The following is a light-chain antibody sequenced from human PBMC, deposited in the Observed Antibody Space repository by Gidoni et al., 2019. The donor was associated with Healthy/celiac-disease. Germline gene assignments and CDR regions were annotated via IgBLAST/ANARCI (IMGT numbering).Light chain of an antibody. J-gene: IGKJ1*01. CDR1: QSVLYSSNNKNY. CDR2: WAS. Sequence: VMTQSPDSLAVTLGERATINSKSSQSVLYSSNNKNYLAWYQQKPGQPPKLLIYWASTRESGVPDRFSGSGSGTDFTLTISSLQAEDVAVYYCQQYYSTPWTFGQXTKVEIK. CDR3: QQYYSTPWT. V-gene: IGKV4-1*01.